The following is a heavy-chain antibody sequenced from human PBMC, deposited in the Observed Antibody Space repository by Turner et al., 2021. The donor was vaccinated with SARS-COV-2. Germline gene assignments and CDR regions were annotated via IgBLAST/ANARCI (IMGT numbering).Heavy chain of an antibody. CDR3: ARLMDTAMDYYGLDV. CDR1: GGSISRCSYY. V-gene: IGHV4-39*01. Sequence: LQLQESGSGLVKPSETLSITCSVSGGSISRCSYYCGWIRQPRGKGLGWSGNIYYSGNTYYNPSLKSRVTISVDTSKNQFSLELSSVTAADTAVYYCARLMDTAMDYYGLDVWGQGTMVTVSS. J-gene: IGHJ6*02. D-gene: IGHD5-18*01. CDR2: IYYSGNT.